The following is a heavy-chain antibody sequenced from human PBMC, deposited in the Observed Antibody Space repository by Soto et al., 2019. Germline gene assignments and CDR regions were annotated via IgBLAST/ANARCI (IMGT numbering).Heavy chain of an antibody. J-gene: IGHJ4*02. CDR1: GYSFANYW. D-gene: IGHD1-1*01. Sequence: PGESLKISCKASGYSFANYWIGWVCQKPGKGLEWMGVIYPGDSETTYSPSFEGQVIISVDRSRGTAFLEWSSLKASDTAMYYCARPGAPTGTVVYDFWGQGTQVTVTS. CDR3: ARPGAPTGTVVYDF. V-gene: IGHV5-51*01. CDR2: IYPGDSET.